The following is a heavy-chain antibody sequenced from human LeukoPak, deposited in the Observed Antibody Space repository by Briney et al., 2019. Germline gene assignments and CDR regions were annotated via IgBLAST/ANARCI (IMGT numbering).Heavy chain of an antibody. CDR2: IYPGDSDT. CDR3: ARQGITIFGVVRDAFDI. CDR1: GYSFTNYW. V-gene: IGHV5-51*01. J-gene: IGHJ3*02. D-gene: IGHD3-3*01. Sequence: PGESLKISCKGSGYSFTNYWIGWVRQMPGKGLEWMGIIYPGDSDTRYSPSFQGQVTISADKSISTAYLQWSSLKASDTAMYYCARQGITIFGVVRDAFDIWGQGTMVTVSS.